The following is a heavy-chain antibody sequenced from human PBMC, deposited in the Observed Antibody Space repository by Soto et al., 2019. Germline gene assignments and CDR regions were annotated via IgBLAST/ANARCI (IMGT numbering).Heavy chain of an antibody. CDR3: PRPLGITGTTGYFDY. J-gene: IGHJ4*02. Sequence: GESLKISCKGSGYSFTSYWIGWVRQMPGKGLEWMGIIYPGDSDTRYSPSFQGQVTISADKSISTAYLQSSTLKASDTAMYSCPRPLGITGTTGYFDYWGQRHMVIVSS. CDR2: IYPGDSDT. D-gene: IGHD1-7*01. CDR1: GYSFTSYW. V-gene: IGHV5-51*01.